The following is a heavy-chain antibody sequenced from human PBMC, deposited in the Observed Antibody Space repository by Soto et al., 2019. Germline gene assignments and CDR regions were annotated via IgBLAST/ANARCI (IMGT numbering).Heavy chain of an antibody. J-gene: IGHJ4*02. CDR1: GGSISSSSYY. D-gene: IGHD3-3*01. Sequence: SETLSLTCTVSGGSISSSSYYWGWIRQPPGKGLEWIGSIYYSGSTYYNPSLKSRVTISVDTSKNQFSLKLSSVTAADTAVYYCARLMLTLGDFWSGYYFDYWGQGTLVTVSS. CDR3: ARLMLTLGDFWSGYYFDY. CDR2: IYYSGST. V-gene: IGHV4-39*01.